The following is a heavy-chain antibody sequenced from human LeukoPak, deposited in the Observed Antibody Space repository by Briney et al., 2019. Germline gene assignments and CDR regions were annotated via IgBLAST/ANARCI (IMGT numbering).Heavy chain of an antibody. J-gene: IGHJ6*04. D-gene: IGHD3-10*02. CDR1: GFTFSSYA. CDR3: AELGITMIGGV. Sequence: GSLRLSCAASGFTFSSYAIHWVRQAPGKGLEWVAVISFDGTDAFYADSVKGRFTISRDNAKNSLYLQMNSLRAEDTAVYYCAELGITMIGGVWGKGTTVTISS. CDR2: ISFDGTDA. V-gene: IGHV3-30*04.